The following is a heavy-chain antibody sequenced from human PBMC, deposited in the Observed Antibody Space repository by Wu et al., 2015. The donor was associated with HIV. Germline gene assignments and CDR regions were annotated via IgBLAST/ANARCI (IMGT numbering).Heavy chain of an antibody. Sequence: QGQLVQSGSEVKKPGTSVKVSCKASGYTLNNYGMSWIRQAPGQGLEWLGWINTYKGNTNYLQKVQGRFIMTMDASTSTVYMELRALRSDDTAVYYCARDTRLSGTSVGLNLTTTPSDVW. CDR3: ARDTRLSGTSVGLNLTTTPSDV. D-gene: IGHD3-10*01. J-gene: IGHJ6*01. CDR2: INTYKGNT. CDR1: GYTLNNYG. V-gene: IGHV1-18*01.